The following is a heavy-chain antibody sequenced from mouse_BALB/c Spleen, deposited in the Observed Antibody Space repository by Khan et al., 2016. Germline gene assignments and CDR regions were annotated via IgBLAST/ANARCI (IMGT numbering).Heavy chain of an antibody. CDR1: GFTFSSFG. J-gene: IGHJ2*01. CDR3: GRGDY. CDR2: ISSGSSAI. Sequence: EVQLVESGGGLVQPGGSRKLSCAASGFTFSSFGMHWVRQAPAKGLEWVAFISSGSSAIYYADTVKGRFTISRDNPKNTLFLQMTSLRSEDTAMYYCGRGDYWGQGTTLTVSS. V-gene: IGHV5-17*02.